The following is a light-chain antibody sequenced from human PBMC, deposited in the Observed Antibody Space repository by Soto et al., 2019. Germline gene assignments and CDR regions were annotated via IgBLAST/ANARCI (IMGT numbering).Light chain of an antibody. CDR3: QQLRMDPAT. Sequence: IQLTQSPSSLSASVGDRVTITCRASQDIAIYLAWYQQKPGEAPKLLIYAASTLYGGVPSRFSGSGSGTDFALTNTSLQAEDFATYYWQQLRMDPATFGGGTKVDIK. V-gene: IGKV1-9*01. J-gene: IGKJ4*01. CDR2: AAS. CDR1: QDIAIY.